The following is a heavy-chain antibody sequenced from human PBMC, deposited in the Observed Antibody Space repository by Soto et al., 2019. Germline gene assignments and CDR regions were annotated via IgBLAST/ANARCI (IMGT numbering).Heavy chain of an antibody. J-gene: IGHJ6*02. Sequence: GGSLRLSFAASGFTFSSYGMHWVRQGPGKGLEWVAVIWYDGSNKYYADSVKGRFTISRDNSKNTLYLQRNSLRAEDTAVYYCARENRSYGPTYYYYYGMDVWGQGTRVTLSS. V-gene: IGHV3-33*01. CDR1: GFTFSSYG. CDR2: IWYDGSNK. D-gene: IGHD4-17*01. CDR3: ARENRSYGPTYYYYYGMDV.